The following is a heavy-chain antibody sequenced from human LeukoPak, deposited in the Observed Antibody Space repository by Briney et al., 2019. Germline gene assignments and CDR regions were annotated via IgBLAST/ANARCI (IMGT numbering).Heavy chain of an antibody. Sequence: ASVKVSCKAFGYTFTGYYMHWVRRAPGQGLEWMGWINPNSGGTNYAQKFQGRVTMTRDTSISTAYMELSRLRSDDTAVYYCVLTMVRGASGLDPWGQGTLVTVSS. CDR3: VLTMVRGASGLDP. D-gene: IGHD3-10*01. CDR2: INPNSGGT. J-gene: IGHJ5*02. CDR1: GYTFTGYY. V-gene: IGHV1-2*02.